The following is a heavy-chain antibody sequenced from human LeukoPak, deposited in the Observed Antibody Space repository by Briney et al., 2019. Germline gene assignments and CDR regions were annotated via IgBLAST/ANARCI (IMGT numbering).Heavy chain of an antibody. D-gene: IGHD2-2*01. CDR2: INHSGST. Sequence: SETLSLTCAVYGGSFSGYYWSWIRQPPGKGLEWIGEINHSGSTNYNPSLKSRVTISVDTSKNQFSLKLSSVTAADTAVYYCASFGGDCSSTSCQSPRGFDYWGQGTLVTVSS. J-gene: IGHJ4*02. CDR1: GGSFSGYY. CDR3: ASFGGDCSSTSCQSPRGFDY. V-gene: IGHV4-34*01.